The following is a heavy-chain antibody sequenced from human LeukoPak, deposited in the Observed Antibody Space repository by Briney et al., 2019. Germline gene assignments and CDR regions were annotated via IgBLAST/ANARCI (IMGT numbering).Heavy chain of an antibody. CDR1: GGSISSYY. Sequence: KPSETLSLTCTVSGGSISSYYWSWLRQPPGKGLEWIGYIYYSGSTNYNPSLKSRVTISVDTSKNQFSLKLSSVTAADTAVYYCARDRGTWLAPEYYFDYWGQGTLGTVSS. J-gene: IGHJ4*02. CDR2: IYYSGST. V-gene: IGHV4-59*01. D-gene: IGHD5-12*01. CDR3: ARDRGTWLAPEYYFDY.